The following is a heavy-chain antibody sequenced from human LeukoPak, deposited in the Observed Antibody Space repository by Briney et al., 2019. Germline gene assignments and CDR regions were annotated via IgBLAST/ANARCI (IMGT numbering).Heavy chain of an antibody. CDR3: ARDGAHYYDSSGYLFDY. V-gene: IGHV3-53*01. Sequence: PGGSLRLSCAASGFTVSNNYMSWVRQAPGKGLEWVSVIYGGGSTYYADSVKGRFTISRDNSKNTLYLQMNSLRAEDTAVYYCARDGAHYYDSSGYLFDYWGQGTLVTVSS. CDR1: GFTVSNNY. D-gene: IGHD3-22*01. CDR2: IYGGGST. J-gene: IGHJ4*02.